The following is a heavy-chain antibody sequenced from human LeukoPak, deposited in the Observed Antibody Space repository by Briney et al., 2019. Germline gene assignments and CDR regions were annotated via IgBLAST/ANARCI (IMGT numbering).Heavy chain of an antibody. CDR3: ARGPGGSSSSDFDY. D-gene: IGHD6-6*01. J-gene: IGHJ4*02. Sequence: SETLSLTCSVSGYSITSGYFWAWIRQTPGKGLEWIGSIYHSGTTYYNPSLKSRVTMSLDTSKNHFSLNLSSVAAADTAVYYCARGPGGSSSSDFDYWGQGTLVTVSS. V-gene: IGHV4-38-2*02. CDR2: IYHSGTT. CDR1: GYSITSGYF.